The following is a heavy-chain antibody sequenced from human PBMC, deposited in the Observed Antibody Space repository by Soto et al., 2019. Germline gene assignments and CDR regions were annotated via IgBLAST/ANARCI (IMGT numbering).Heavy chain of an antibody. Sequence: SVKVSCKASGGTFSSYAISWVRQAPGQGLEWMGGIIPIFGTANYAQKFQGRVTITADESTSTAYMELSSLRSEDTAVYYCAEARRAYNWFDPWGQGTLVTVSS. CDR3: AEARRAYNWFDP. V-gene: IGHV1-69*13. J-gene: IGHJ5*02. CDR2: IIPIFGTA. D-gene: IGHD6-6*01. CDR1: GGTFSSYA.